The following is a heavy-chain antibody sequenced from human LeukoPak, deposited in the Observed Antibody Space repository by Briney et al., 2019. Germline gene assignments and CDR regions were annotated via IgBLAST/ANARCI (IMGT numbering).Heavy chain of an antibody. CDR2: INPSGGST. Sequence: ASVKVSCKASGYTFTSYYMHWVRQAPGQGLEWMGIINPSGGSTSYAQKFQGRVAMTRDTSTSTVNMELSSLRSEDTAVYYCASDCYDSSGYDRWGQGTLVTVSS. CDR3: ASDCYDSSGYDR. CDR1: GYTFTSYY. D-gene: IGHD3-22*01. V-gene: IGHV1-46*01. J-gene: IGHJ4*02.